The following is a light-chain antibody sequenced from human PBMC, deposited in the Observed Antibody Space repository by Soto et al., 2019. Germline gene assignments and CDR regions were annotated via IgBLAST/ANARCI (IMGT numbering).Light chain of an antibody. CDR2: EGS. CDR1: SSDVGSYNL. V-gene: IGLV2-23*01. CDR3: CSYAASSTLV. Sequence: QSALTQPASVSGSPGQWITISCTGTSSDVGSYNLVSWYQHHPGKAPKLMIYEGSKRPSGVSNRFSGSKSGNTASLTISGLQAEDEADYYCCSYAASSTLVFGGGTKLTVL. J-gene: IGLJ2*01.